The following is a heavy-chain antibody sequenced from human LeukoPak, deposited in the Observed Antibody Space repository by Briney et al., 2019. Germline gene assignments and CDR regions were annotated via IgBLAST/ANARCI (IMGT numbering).Heavy chain of an antibody. D-gene: IGHD3-10*01. J-gene: IGHJ5*02. CDR1: GYTFTSYA. CDR3: ARDKAYGSGSYYGWGDWFDP. CDR2: INAGNGNT. Sequence: ASVKVSCKASGYTFTSYAMHWVRQAPGQRLEWMGWINAGNGNTKYSQKFQGRVTITRDTSASTAYMELSSLRSEDTAVYYCARDKAYGSGSYYGWGDWFDPWGQGTLVTVSS. V-gene: IGHV1-3*01.